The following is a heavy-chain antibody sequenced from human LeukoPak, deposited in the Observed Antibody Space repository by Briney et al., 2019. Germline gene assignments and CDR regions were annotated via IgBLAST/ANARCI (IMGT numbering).Heavy chain of an antibody. J-gene: IGHJ3*02. CDR3: ARDRGGAMVYMAFDI. CDR1: GGTFSSYA. Sequence: GASVKVSCKASGGTFSSYAISWVRQAPGQGLEWMGRIIPILGIANYAQKFQGRVTITPDKSTSTAYMELSSLRSEDTAVYYCARDRGGAMVYMAFDIWGQGTMVTVSS. V-gene: IGHV1-69*04. D-gene: IGHD5-18*01. CDR2: IIPILGIA.